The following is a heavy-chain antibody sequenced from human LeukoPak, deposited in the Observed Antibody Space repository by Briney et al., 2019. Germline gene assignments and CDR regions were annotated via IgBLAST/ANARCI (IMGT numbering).Heavy chain of an antibody. V-gene: IGHV3-21*04. CDR2: ISSSSSYI. CDR1: GFTFSNYN. Sequence: GGSLRLSCAASGFTFSNYNMNWVRQAPGKGLEWVSSISSSSSYIYYADSVKGRFTISRDNTKNSLYLQMNSLRAEDTAVYYCAKGMVPKGIDYWGQGTLVTVSS. D-gene: IGHD2-8*01. J-gene: IGHJ4*02. CDR3: AKGMVPKGIDY.